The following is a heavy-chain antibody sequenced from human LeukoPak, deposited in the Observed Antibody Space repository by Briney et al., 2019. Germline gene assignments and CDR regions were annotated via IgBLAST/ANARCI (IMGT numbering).Heavy chain of an antibody. CDR2: MSHGGSNK. V-gene: IGHV3-30*03. Sequence: GGSLRRSCAASGFSFNNYGVHWVRQAPGKGLEWVATMSHGGSNKYYADYVKGRFTIPGDNSKNTLYLQMSSLRAEDTAVYYCARDRTDGLRYSWGLDVWGKGTTVTVSS. J-gene: IGHJ6*04. D-gene: IGHD3-9*01. CDR1: GFSFNNYG. CDR3: ARDRTDGLRYSWGLDV.